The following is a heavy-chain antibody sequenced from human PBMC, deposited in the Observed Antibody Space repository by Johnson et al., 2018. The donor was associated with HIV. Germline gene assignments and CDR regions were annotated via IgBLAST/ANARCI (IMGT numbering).Heavy chain of an antibody. CDR3: ARPLDWKDLSDALDI. J-gene: IGHJ3*02. V-gene: IGHV3-30*03. D-gene: IGHD1-1*01. CDR1: GFTFSSYG. Sequence: QVQLVESGGGVVQPGRSLRLSCAASGFTFSSYGMHWVRQAPGKGLEWVAVISYDGTNKYYADSVKGRFIISRDNSKNTVYLQMNSLRADDTAMYYCARPLDWKDLSDALDIWGQGTMVSVSS. CDR2: ISYDGTNK.